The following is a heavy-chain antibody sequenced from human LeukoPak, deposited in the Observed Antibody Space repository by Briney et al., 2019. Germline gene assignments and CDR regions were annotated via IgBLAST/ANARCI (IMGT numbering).Heavy chain of an antibody. Sequence: NPSETLSLTCTVSGGSISSSSYYWGWIRQPPGKGLEWIGTIYYSGTTFYNPSLKSRVTMSLNTSKNQFSLKLSSVTAADTAVYYCAAWGPLWFGELLWGQGTLVTVSS. J-gene: IGHJ4*02. CDR3: AAWGPLWFGELL. V-gene: IGHV4-39*07. D-gene: IGHD3-10*01. CDR2: IYYSGTT. CDR1: GGSISSSSYY.